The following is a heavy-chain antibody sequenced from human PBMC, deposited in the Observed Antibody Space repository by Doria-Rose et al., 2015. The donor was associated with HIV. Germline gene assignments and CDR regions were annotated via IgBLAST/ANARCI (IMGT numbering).Heavy chain of an antibody. V-gene: IGHV2-26*01. J-gene: IGHJ4*02. CDR3: ARIKSSRWYHKYYFDF. CDR1: GVSLSSPGMG. Sequence: SGPVLVKPTETLTLTCTVSGVSLSSPGMGVSWIRRPPGKALEWLANIFSDDDRSYKTSLKSRLTISRGTSKSQVVLTMTDMDPVDTATYYCARIKSSRWYHKYYFDFWGQGALVIVAA. D-gene: IGHD6-13*01. CDR2: IFSDDDR.